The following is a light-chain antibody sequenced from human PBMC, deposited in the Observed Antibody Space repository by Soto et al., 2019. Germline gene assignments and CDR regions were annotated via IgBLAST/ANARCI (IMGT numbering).Light chain of an antibody. Sequence: DIKVTQSPSSLSASVEDSVTVACRASHPIARYLHWYQQRPGKAPKLLIYDASTLQSGVPSRFSGSGSGTHFTLTISILQLEDFATYYCEQSYSTPRTFGPGTKVDI. CDR1: HPIARY. CDR3: EQSYSTPRT. CDR2: DAS. V-gene: IGKV1-39*01. J-gene: IGKJ3*01.